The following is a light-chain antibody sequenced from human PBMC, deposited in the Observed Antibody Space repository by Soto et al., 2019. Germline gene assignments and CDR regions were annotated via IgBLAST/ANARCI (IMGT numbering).Light chain of an antibody. V-gene: IGKV1D-13*01. CDR3: QQFNNYPLYP. CDR2: DAS. Sequence: AIQLTQSPSSLSASVGDRVTITCRASQGISSALAWYQQKPGKAPKLLIYDASSLESGVPSRFSGSGSGTDFTLTISSLQPEDFSTYYCQQFNNYPLYPLGQGTKLDIK. J-gene: IGKJ2*01. CDR1: QGISSA.